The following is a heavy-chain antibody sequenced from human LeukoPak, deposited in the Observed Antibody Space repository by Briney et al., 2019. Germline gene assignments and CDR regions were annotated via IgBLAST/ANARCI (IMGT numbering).Heavy chain of an antibody. CDR3: ASIAAADPFDY. V-gene: IGHV3-48*03. CDR1: GFTFSSYE. Sequence: GGSLRLSCAASGFTFSSYEMNWVRQAPGKGLEWVSYISSSGNTIYYADSVKGRFTISRDNAKNSLYLQMNSLRAEDTAVYYCASIAAADPFDYWGQGTLVTVSS. CDR2: ISSSGNTI. D-gene: IGHD6-13*01. J-gene: IGHJ4*02.